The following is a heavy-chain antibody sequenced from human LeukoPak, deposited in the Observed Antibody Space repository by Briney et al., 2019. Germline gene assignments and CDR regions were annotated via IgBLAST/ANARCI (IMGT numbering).Heavy chain of an antibody. Sequence: SETLSLTCTVSGGSISSSSYYWGWIRQPPGKGLEWIGNIYYSGSTYYNPSLKSRVTISVDTSKNQFSLKLSSVTAADTAVYYCARGGYCGSTSCFWIWFDPWGQGTLVTVSS. V-gene: IGHV4-39*01. D-gene: IGHD2-2*01. J-gene: IGHJ5*02. CDR1: GGSISSSSYY. CDR2: IYYSGST. CDR3: ARGGYCGSTSCFWIWFDP.